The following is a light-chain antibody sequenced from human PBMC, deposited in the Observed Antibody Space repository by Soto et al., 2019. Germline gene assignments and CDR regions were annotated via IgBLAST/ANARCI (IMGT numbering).Light chain of an antibody. CDR2: STN. CDR1: SGSVSTTYY. V-gene: IGLV8-61*01. J-gene: IGLJ3*02. CDR3: VLYMGSGSWV. Sequence: QTVVTQEPSFSVSPGRTVTLTCGLSSGSVSTTYYPSWYQQTPGQAPRTLIYSTNTRSSGVPDRFSGSILGNKAALTITGAQAEDESDYYCVLYMGSGSWVFGGGTKVTVL.